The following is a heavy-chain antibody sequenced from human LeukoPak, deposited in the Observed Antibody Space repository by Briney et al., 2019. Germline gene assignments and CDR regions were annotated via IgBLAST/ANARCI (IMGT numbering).Heavy chain of an antibody. CDR3: ARASSGLDY. V-gene: IGHV3-74*01. J-gene: IGHJ4*02. Sequence: GGSLRLSCAASGFTFNRHWMHWVRQTPGKGLVWLARISPDGYITTYADAVKGRFTISRDNSKNTLYLQMNSLRAEDTAVYYCARASSGLDYWGQGTLVTVSS. D-gene: IGHD3-22*01. CDR2: ISPDGYIT. CDR1: GFTFNRHW.